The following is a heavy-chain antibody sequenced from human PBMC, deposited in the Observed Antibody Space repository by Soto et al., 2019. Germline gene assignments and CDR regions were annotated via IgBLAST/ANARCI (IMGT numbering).Heavy chain of an antibody. Sequence: SETLSLTCTVSGSSISSGDYYWSWIRQPPGKGLEWIGYIYYSGSTYYNPSLKSRVTISVDTSKNHFSLKLSSVTAADTAVYYCARVIICSGGSCYPNWFDPWGQGTLVTVSS. D-gene: IGHD2-15*01. CDR2: IYYSGST. CDR3: ARVIICSGGSCYPNWFDP. J-gene: IGHJ5*02. CDR1: GSSISSGDYY. V-gene: IGHV4-30-4*01.